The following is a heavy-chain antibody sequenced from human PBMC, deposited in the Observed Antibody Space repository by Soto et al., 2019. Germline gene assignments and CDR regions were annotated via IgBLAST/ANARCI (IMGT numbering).Heavy chain of an antibody. CDR2: IIPIFGTA. CDR3: ARDLREQLVRESPDSYYYYGMDV. CDR1: GGTFSSYA. V-gene: IGHV1-69*13. D-gene: IGHD6-6*01. Sequence: ASVKVSCKASGGTFSSYAISWVRQAPGQGLEWMGGIIPIFGTANYAQKFQGRVTITADESTSTAYMELSSLRSEDTAVYYCARDLREQLVRESPDSYYYYGMDVWGQGTTVTVSS. J-gene: IGHJ6*02.